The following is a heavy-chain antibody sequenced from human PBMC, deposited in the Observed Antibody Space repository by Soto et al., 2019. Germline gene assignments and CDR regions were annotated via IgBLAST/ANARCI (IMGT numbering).Heavy chain of an antibody. CDR2: ISYDGSNK. Sequence: QVQLVESGGGVVQPGRSLRLSCAASEFTFSSHGMHWVRQAPGKGLEWLAVISYDGSNKYYGDSVKGRFTISRDNSKTTLFLQMNSLRAEDTAVYYCVKDRVKSGLGEVDYWGQGTLVTVSS. J-gene: IGHJ4*02. CDR3: VKDRVKSGLGEVDY. D-gene: IGHD3-16*01. V-gene: IGHV3-30*18. CDR1: EFTFSSHG.